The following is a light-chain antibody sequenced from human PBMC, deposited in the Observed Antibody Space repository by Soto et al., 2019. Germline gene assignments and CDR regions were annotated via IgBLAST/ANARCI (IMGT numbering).Light chain of an antibody. V-gene: IGLV2-8*01. J-gene: IGLJ3*02. CDR2: EVS. CDR1: SSDVGGYKY. Sequence: QSVLTQPPSASGSPGQSGTISCTGTSSDVGGYKYVSWYQQHPGKAPKLMIYEVSKRPSGVPDRFSGSKSGNTASLTVSGLQAEDEADYYCSSYAGSILGVFGGGTKLTVL. CDR3: SSYAGSILGV.